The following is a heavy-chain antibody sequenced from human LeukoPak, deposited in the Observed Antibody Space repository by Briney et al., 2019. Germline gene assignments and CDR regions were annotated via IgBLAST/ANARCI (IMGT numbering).Heavy chain of an antibody. D-gene: IGHD5-12*01. CDR2: IIPIFGTA. V-gene: IGHV1-69*13. CDR1: GGTFSSYA. CDR3: AGEWVYSGALHYYGMDV. J-gene: IGHJ6*02. Sequence: GASVKVSCKASGGTFSSYAISWVRQAPGQGLEWMGGIIPIFGTANYAQKFQGRVMITADESTSTAYMELSSLRSEDTAVYYCAGEWVYSGALHYYGMDVWGQGTTVTVSS.